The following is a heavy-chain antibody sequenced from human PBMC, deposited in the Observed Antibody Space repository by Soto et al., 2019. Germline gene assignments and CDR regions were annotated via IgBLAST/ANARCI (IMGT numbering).Heavy chain of an antibody. Sequence: SETLSLTCTVSGGSMTSYYWSWIRQPPGKGLEWIGFIYYTGNTKYNASLESRVTISVDTSKNLFSLKLKSVTAADTAVYYCARRIIALEIFDYWGQGTVVTVSS. D-gene: IGHD3-10*01. J-gene: IGHJ4*02. CDR1: GGSMTSYY. V-gene: IGHV4-59*08. CDR3: ARRIIALEIFDY. CDR2: IYYTGNT.